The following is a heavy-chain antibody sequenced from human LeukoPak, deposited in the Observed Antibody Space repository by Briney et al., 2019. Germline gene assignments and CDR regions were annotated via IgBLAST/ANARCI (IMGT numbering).Heavy chain of an antibody. Sequence: PGGSLRLSCAASGFTFSSYGMHWVRQAPGKGLEWVAVIWYDGSNKYCADSVKGRFTISRDNSKNTLYLQMNSLRAEDTAVYYCARDIVVVPAAILIFSDYYYYYGMDAWGQGTTVTVSS. J-gene: IGHJ6*02. D-gene: IGHD2-2*01. V-gene: IGHV3-33*01. CDR3: ARDIVVVPAAILIFSDYYYYYGMDA. CDR1: GFTFSSYG. CDR2: IWYDGSNK.